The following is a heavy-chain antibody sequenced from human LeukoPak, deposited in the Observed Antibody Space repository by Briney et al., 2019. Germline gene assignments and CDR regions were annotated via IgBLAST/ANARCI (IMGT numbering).Heavy chain of an antibody. D-gene: IGHD2-2*01. V-gene: IGHV3-74*01. CDR2: INSDGSNT. CDR3: TCTTSDYYYYHGMDV. CDR1: GFTFSSYW. Sequence: GGSLSLSCAASGFTFSSYWMHWVRQAPGKGLVWVSRINSDGSNTSYADFVKGRFTMSRDNAKNTLYLQMNSLRAEDTAVYYCTCTTSDYYYYHGMDVWGQGTTVTVSS. J-gene: IGHJ6*02.